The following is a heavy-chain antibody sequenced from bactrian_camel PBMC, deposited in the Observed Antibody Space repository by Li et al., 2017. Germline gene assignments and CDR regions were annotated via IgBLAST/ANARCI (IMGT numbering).Heavy chain of an antibody. CDR1: GFTFDDTD. Sequence: HVQLVESGGGSVQAGGSLRLSCTASGFTFDDTDMGWYRQAPGNECVLVSTLNSDGRTYTADSLKGRFTISKDNDKNILYLQMDSLTPEDTGTYRCAASWDVTAPAALGRISSPEFGYWGEGTQVTV. CDR2: LNSDGRT. V-gene: IGHV3S55*01. J-gene: IGHJ6*01. D-gene: IGHD5*01. CDR3: AASWDVTAPAALGRISSPEFGY.